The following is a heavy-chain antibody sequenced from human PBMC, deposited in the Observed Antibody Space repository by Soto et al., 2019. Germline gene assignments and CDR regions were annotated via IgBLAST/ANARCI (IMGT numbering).Heavy chain of an antibody. Sequence: QVQLVQSGAEVKKSGASVKVSCKPSGYSFSDYFIQWVRQAPGQGLEWVAWINPKTAATNYAKKFQGRVTLTWDPSSTTGYMELTRLRPDDAAVYYCARIKWGLNYYNGMDVGGQGTTVIVSS. CDR1: GYSFSDYF. J-gene: IGHJ6*02. D-gene: IGHD1-26*01. V-gene: IGHV1-2*02. CDR3: ARIKWGLNYYNGMDV. CDR2: INPKTAAT.